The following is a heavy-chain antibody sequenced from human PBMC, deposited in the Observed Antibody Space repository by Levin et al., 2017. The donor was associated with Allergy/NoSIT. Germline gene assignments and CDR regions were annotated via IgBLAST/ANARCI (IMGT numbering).Heavy chain of an antibody. CDR2: INPNSGGT. J-gene: IGHJ4*02. CDR1: GYTFTGYY. CDR3: AREPRGIAAALVLGY. D-gene: IGHD6-13*01. Sequence: GESLKISCKASGYTFTGYYMHWVRQAPGQGLEWMGWINPNSGGTNYAQKFQGRVTMTRDTSISTAYMELSRLRSDDTAVYYCAREPRGIAAALVLGYWGQGTLVTVSS. V-gene: IGHV1-2*02.